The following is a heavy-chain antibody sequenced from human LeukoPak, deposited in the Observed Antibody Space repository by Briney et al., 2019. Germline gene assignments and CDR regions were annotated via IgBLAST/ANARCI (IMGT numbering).Heavy chain of an antibody. Sequence: GGSLRLSCAASGFTFSTYNMNWVRQAPGKGLEWVSSITSSSSYTFYADSVKGRFTISRDNAKSSLYLQMNSLRAEDTAIYYCAKDDRWLQYNDWGQGTLVTVSS. D-gene: IGHD5-24*01. V-gene: IGHV3-21*01. J-gene: IGHJ4*02. CDR1: GFTFSTYN. CDR3: AKDDRWLQYND. CDR2: ITSSSSYT.